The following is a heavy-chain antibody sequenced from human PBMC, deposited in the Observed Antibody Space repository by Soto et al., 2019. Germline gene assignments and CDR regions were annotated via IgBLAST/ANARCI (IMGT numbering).Heavy chain of an antibody. Sequence: QVQLVQSGAEVKKPGSSVKVSCKASGGTFSSYAISWVRQAPGQGLEWMGGIIPIFGTANYAQKFQGRVTITADESTSTAYMELSSLRSEDTALYYCAVVDCSSTSCYISMGWYFDLWGRGTLVTVSS. CDR1: GGTFSSYA. CDR2: IIPIFGTA. CDR3: AVVDCSSTSCYISMGWYFDL. J-gene: IGHJ2*01. D-gene: IGHD2-2*02. V-gene: IGHV1-69*01.